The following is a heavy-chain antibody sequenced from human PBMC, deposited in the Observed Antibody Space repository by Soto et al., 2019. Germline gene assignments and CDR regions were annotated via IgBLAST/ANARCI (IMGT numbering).Heavy chain of an antibody. CDR2: ILKDGKSK. J-gene: IGHJ5*02. Sequence: QVQLVESGGGLVQPGGSLRLSCAASGFILSAFAMHWVRQAPGRGLEWVAVILKDGKSKYYADSVRGRFTISSDISKDTIYLRLTSLRLDNSPVYYCAKTGCNGGSCFRWFDPWGHVTPVIVSS. CDR1: GFILSAFA. CDR3: AKTGCNGGSCFRWFDP. D-gene: IGHD2-15*01. V-gene: IGHV3-30*04.